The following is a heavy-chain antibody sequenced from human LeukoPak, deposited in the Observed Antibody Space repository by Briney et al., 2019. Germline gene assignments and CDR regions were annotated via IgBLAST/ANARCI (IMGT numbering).Heavy chain of an antibody. Sequence: SQTLSLTCAVSGGSISSGGYSWSWIRQPPGKGLEWIGYIYHSGSTNYNPSLKSRVTISVDTSKNQFSLKLSSVTAADTAVYYCARGPTYSSSWRPKIPFDYWGQGTLVTVSS. D-gene: IGHD6-13*01. V-gene: IGHV4-30-2*01. CDR2: IYHSGST. CDR3: ARGPTYSSSWRPKIPFDY. J-gene: IGHJ4*02. CDR1: GGSISSGGYS.